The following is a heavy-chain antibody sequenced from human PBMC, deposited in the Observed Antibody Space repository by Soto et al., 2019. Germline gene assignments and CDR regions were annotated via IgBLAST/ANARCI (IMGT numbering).Heavy chain of an antibody. CDR3: ARTPETRDWLDP. Sequence: SETLSLTCSVSGASVSSYYWSWVGQPPGKGLEWIGYIYYIGAYNYNPSLKSRVTISVDTSKNQFSLKLTSVTAADTAVYYCARTPETRDWLDPWGQGTLVTVSS. CDR1: GASVSSYY. CDR2: IYYIGAY. D-gene: IGHD1-7*01. J-gene: IGHJ5*02. V-gene: IGHV4-59*02.